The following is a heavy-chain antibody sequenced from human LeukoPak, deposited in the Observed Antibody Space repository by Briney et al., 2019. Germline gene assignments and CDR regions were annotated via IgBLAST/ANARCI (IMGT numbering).Heavy chain of an antibody. J-gene: IGHJ4*02. D-gene: IGHD1-26*01. CDR2: TRYDESKT. V-gene: IGHV3-30*02. CDR3: AKARYSGSPALDF. Sequence: GGSLRLSCAASGFTFSNNGMHWVRQTPGKGLEWVAFTRYDESKTFYGDSVRGRFTISRDNSKNTLYLQMNSLTTDDSAVYYCAKARYSGSPALDFWGQGTLVTVSS. CDR1: GFTFSNNG.